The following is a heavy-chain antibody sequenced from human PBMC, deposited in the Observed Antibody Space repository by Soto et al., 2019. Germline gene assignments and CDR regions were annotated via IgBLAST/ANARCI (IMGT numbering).Heavy chain of an antibody. Sequence: XGALALSCSASGFTLSRYSMHWIRQAPGEGLEWVAVISIDGSSKYYGDYVKGRCTVSRDNSNNTLYLSMNSLRPDDTAVFYCAPSWNGAVPASINFWGQGTLVTV. CDR3: APSWNGAVPASINF. V-gene: IGHV3-30-3*01. D-gene: IGHD2-8*01. CDR2: ISIDGSSK. J-gene: IGHJ4*02. CDR1: GFTLSRYS.